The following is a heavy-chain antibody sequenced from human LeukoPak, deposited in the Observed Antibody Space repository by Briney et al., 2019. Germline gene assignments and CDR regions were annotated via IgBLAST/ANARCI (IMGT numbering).Heavy chain of an antibody. V-gene: IGHV3-21*01. CDR3: ARDLYYDILTGYYDAFDI. CDR2: ISSSSSYI. CDR1: GFTFSSYS. J-gene: IGHJ3*02. D-gene: IGHD3-9*01. Sequence: GGSLRLSCAASGFTFSSYSMNWVRQAPGKGLEWVSSISSSSSYIYYADSVKGQFTISRDNAKNSLYLQMNSLRAEDTAVYYCARDLYYDILTGYYDAFDIWGQGTMVTVSS.